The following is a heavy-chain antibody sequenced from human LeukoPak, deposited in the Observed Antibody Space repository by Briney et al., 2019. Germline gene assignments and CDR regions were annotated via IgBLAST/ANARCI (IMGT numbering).Heavy chain of an antibody. CDR3: ARSQQLVRTFDS. D-gene: IGHD1-1*01. V-gene: IGHV4-59*01. CDR1: GNSISLYY. CDR2: ISFIGET. J-gene: IGHJ4*02. Sequence: SEALSLTCTVSGNSISLYYWSWIRQSPGKGLEWIGYISFIGETNYNPSLKSRVTISQDTSKNQLSLRLSSVTAADTAVYYCARSQQLVRTFDSWGQGTLVTVSS.